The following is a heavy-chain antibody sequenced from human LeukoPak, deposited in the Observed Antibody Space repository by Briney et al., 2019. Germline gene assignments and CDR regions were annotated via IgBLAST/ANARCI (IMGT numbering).Heavy chain of an antibody. V-gene: IGHV1-69*04. CDR3: ARERRQWELLGRRADYFQH. Sequence: ASVKVSCKASGYTFTNYGITWVRQAPGQGLEWMGRIIPILGIANYAQKFQGRVTITADKSTSTAYMELSSLRSEDTAVYYCARERRQWELLGRRADYFQHWGQGTLVTVSS. J-gene: IGHJ1*01. CDR1: GYTFTNYG. D-gene: IGHD1-26*01. CDR2: IIPILGIA.